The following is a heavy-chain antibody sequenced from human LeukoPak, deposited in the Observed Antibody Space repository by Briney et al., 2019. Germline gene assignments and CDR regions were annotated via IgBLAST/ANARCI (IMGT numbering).Heavy chain of an antibody. CDR3: AKGGPYGDPYTF. D-gene: IGHD4-17*01. J-gene: IGHJ1*01. Sequence: SETLSLTCTVTGVSISTSGYYWSWIRQTPGRGLELIGFIPFRGGTSYNPSLTNRISISLDTSNNQFSLKLSSVTAADTAVYYCAKGGPYGDPYTFWGQGAVIAVSS. CDR2: IPFRGGT. V-gene: IGHV4-30-4*01. CDR1: GVSISTSGYY.